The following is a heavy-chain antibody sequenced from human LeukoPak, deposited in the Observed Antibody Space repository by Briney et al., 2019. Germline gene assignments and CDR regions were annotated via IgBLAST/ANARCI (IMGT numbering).Heavy chain of an antibody. V-gene: IGHV4-59*12. D-gene: IGHD4-17*01. CDR1: GGSISDYY. J-gene: IGHJ4*02. CDR2: IYYNGNT. Sequence: NPSETLSLTCTVSGGSISDYYWTWIRQPPGKGLEWIGTIYYNGNTYYNPSLKSRVTISVDKSKNQFSLKLSSVTAADTAVYYCARGANYGDYEDSFDYWGQGTLVTVSS. CDR3: ARGANYGDYEDSFDY.